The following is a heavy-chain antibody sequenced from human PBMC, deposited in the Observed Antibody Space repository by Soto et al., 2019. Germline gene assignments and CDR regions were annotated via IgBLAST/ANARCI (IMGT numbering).Heavy chain of an antibody. CDR3: ARGRYGDY. J-gene: IGHJ4*02. CDR2: ISAHNGNT. CDR1: GYAFTTYG. D-gene: IGHD1-1*01. V-gene: IGHV1-18*01. Sequence: QVHLVQSGAEVKKPGASVKVSCKGSGYAFTTYGITWVRQAPGQGLEWMGWISAHNGNTNYAQKLQGRVTVTRDTYRSTAYVELRSLRSDDSAGDYCARGRYGDYWGQGALVTVSS.